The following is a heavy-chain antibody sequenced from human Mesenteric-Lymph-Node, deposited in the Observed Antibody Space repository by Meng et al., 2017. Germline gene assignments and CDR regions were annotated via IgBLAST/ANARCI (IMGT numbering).Heavy chain of an antibody. J-gene: IGHJ3*02. CDR1: GFNFDDYA. D-gene: IGHD2-15*01. Sequence: SLKISCAASGFNFDDYAMHWVRQPPGKGLEWVSGISWNSGTTGYADSVKGRFTISRDNAKNSLYLEMNSLRAEDTAVYYCAREYGWAFDIWGQGTMVTVSS. V-gene: IGHV3-9*01. CDR3: AREYGWAFDI. CDR2: ISWNSGTT.